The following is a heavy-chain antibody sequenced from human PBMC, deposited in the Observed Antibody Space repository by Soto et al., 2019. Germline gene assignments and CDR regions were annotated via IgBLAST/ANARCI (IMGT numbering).Heavy chain of an antibody. CDR3: ARDEGCSGGSCSTSYYYYYMDV. Sequence: QVQLVESGGGLVKPGGSLRLSCAASGFTFSDYYMSWIRQAPGKGLEWVSYISSSGSTIYYADSVKGRFTISRDNAKNSLDLQMNSLSAEDTAVYYCARDEGCSGGSCSTSYYYYYMDVWGKGTTVTVSS. CDR1: GFTFSDYY. V-gene: IGHV3-11*01. D-gene: IGHD2-15*01. CDR2: ISSSGSTI. J-gene: IGHJ6*03.